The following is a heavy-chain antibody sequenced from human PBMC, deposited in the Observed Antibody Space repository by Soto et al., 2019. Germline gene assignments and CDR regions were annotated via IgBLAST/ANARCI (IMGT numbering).Heavy chain of an antibody. D-gene: IGHD5-18*01. CDR3: ASARSRYTVGWFDH. CDR1: GGSISSGGYS. Sequence: LSLTCAVSGGSISSGGYSWSWIRQPPGKGLEWIGYIYHSGSTYYNPSLKSRVTISVDRSKNQFSLKLSSVTAADTAVYYCASARSRYTVGWFDHWGQGTLVTVSS. CDR2: IYHSGST. V-gene: IGHV4-30-2*01. J-gene: IGHJ5*02.